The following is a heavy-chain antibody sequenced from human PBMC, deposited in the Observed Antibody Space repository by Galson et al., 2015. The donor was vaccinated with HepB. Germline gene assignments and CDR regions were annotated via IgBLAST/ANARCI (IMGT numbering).Heavy chain of an antibody. J-gene: IGHJ4*02. CDR2: INHSGST. CDR3: ARERGGLGGYCSSTSCPYYFDY. D-gene: IGHD2-2*01. Sequence: ETLSLTCAVYGGSFSGYYWSWIRQPPGKGLEWIGEINHSGSTNYNPSLKSRVTISVETSKNQFSLKLRSVTAADTDVYYCARERGGLGGYCSSTSCPYYFDYWGQVTLFTVSS. V-gene: IGHV4-34*01. CDR1: GGSFSGYY.